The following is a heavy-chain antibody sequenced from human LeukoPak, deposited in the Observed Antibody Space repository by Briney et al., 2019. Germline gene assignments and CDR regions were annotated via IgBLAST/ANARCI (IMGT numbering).Heavy chain of an antibody. V-gene: IGHV3-23*01. CDR2: ISGSGGST. CDR3: AKEGPLLWFGELLGPYGMDA. J-gene: IGHJ6*02. CDR1: GFTFSSYA. D-gene: IGHD3-10*01. Sequence: GGSLRLSCAASGFTFSSYAMSWVRQAPGKGLEWVSAISGSGGSTYYADSVKGRFTISRDNSKNTLYLQMNSLRAEDTAVYYCAKEGPLLWFGELLGPYGMDAWGQGTTVTVSS.